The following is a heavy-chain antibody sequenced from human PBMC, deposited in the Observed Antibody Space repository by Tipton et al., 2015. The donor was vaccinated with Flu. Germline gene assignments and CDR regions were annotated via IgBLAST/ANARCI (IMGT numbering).Heavy chain of an antibody. Sequence: TLSLTCTVSGGSISSSSYYWSWTRQPAGKGLEWIGRIYTSGSTNYNPSLKSRVTMSVDTSKNQFSLKLSSVTAADTAVYYCAEGRFDYWGQGTLVTVSS. J-gene: IGHJ4*02. V-gene: IGHV4-61*02. CDR1: GGSISSSSYY. CDR2: IYTSGST. CDR3: AEGRFDY.